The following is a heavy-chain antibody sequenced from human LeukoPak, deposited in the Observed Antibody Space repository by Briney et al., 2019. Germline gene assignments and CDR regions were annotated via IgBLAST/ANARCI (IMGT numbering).Heavy chain of an antibody. CDR2: ISSSSSYI. V-gene: IGHV3-21*04. J-gene: IGHJ4*02. CDR3: AKGGSYYYDSSGYFGY. Sequence: GGSLRLSCAASGFTFSSYSMNWVRQAPGKGLEWVSSISSSSSYIYYADSVKGRFTISRDNSKNTLSLQMKSLRAEDTAVYYCAKGGSYYYDSSGYFGYWGQGTLVTVSS. CDR1: GFTFSSYS. D-gene: IGHD3-22*01.